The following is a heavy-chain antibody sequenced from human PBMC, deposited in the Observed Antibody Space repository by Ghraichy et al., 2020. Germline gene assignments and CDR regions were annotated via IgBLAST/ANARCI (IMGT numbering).Heavy chain of an antibody. V-gene: IGHV3-21*01. D-gene: IGHD3-22*01. CDR3: ARDKERYYYDSSGEYGMAV. J-gene: IGHJ6*02. CDR1: GFTFSSYS. Sequence: GGSLRLSCAASGFTFSSYSMNWVRQAPGKGLEWVSSISSSSSYIYYADSVKGRFTISRDNAKNSLYLQMNSLRAEDTAVYYCARDKERYYYDSSGEYGMAVWGQGTTVTVSS. CDR2: ISSSSSYI.